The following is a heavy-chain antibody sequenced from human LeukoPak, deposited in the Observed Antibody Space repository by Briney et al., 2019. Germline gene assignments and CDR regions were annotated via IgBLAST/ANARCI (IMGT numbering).Heavy chain of an antibody. CDR1: GGSFSGYY. Sequence: PSETLSLTCAVYGGSFSGYYWSWIRQPPGKGLEWIGEINHSGSTNYNPSLKSRVTISVDTSKNQFSLKLSSVTAADTAVYYCARGFESYSSGWHLSYAFDIWGQGTMVTVSS. V-gene: IGHV4-34*01. CDR2: INHSGST. D-gene: IGHD6-19*01. J-gene: IGHJ3*02. CDR3: ARGFESYSSGWHLSYAFDI.